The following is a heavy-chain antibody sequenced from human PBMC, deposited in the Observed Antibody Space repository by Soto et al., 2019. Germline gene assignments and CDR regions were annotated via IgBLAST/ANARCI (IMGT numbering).Heavy chain of an antibody. CDR2: IYWDDDK. CDR3: AHIPDYYDSSGYQYNWFVP. Sequence: QITLKESGPTLVKPTQTLTLTCTFSGFSLSTSGVGVGSIRQPPVRAREWLALIYWDDDKRYSPSLKSRLTITKDTSKTQVVLTMTNMDPVDTATYYCAHIPDYYDSSGYQYNWFVPWGQGTLVTVSS. CDR1: GFSLSTSGVG. V-gene: IGHV2-5*02. J-gene: IGHJ5*02. D-gene: IGHD3-22*01.